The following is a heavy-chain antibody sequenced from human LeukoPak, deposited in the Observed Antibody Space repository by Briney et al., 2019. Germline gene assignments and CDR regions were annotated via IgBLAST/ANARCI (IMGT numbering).Heavy chain of an antibody. CDR1: GFTFSSYG. J-gene: IGHJ4*02. CDR3: ARDGSLWFGELLFTGFDY. V-gene: IGHV3-33*01. D-gene: IGHD3-10*01. CDR2: IWYDGSNK. Sequence: GGSLRLSCAASGFTFSSYGMQWVRQAQGKGLQGVAVIWYDGSNKYYADSGKGRFTISRDNSKNPLYLQMNSLRAEDTAVYYCARDGSLWFGELLFTGFDYWGQGTPVTVSS.